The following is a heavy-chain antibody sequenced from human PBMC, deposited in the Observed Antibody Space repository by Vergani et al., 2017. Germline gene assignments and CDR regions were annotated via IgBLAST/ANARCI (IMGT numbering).Heavy chain of an antibody. V-gene: IGHV1-46*03. D-gene: IGHD5-12*01. CDR3: TRLWGDSXYDWGRFYYGMDV. CDR1: GYTFTSYY. Sequence: QVQLVQSGAEVKKPGASVKVSCKASGYTFTSYYMHWVRQAPGQGLEWMGIINPSGGSTSYAQKFQGRVTMTRDTSTSTVYMELSSLRSEDTAVYYCTRLWGDSXYDWGRFYYGMDVWGQGTTVTVSS. CDR2: INPSGGST. J-gene: IGHJ6*02.